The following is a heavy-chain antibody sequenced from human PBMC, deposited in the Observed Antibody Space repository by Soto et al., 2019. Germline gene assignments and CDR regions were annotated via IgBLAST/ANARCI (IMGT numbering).Heavy chain of an antibody. J-gene: IGHJ4*02. V-gene: IGHV4-39*01. D-gene: IGHD2-21*02. CDR3: ARQRTSVVTQAYFDV. CDR1: GDSISSRSYY. CDR2: IYYSGST. Sequence: SETLSLTCTVTGDSISSRSYYWGWIRQPPGKGLEWIGSIYYSGSTYNNPSLRSRVSMSIDTSKDQFSLKLKSVTAADTDLYFCARQRTSVVTQAYFDVWGPVALVT.